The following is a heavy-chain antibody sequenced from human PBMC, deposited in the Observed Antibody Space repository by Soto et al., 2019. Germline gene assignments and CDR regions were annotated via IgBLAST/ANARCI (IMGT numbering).Heavy chain of an antibody. V-gene: IGHV3-66*01. CDR3: ARDFSPPREQLHNYDYLDV. D-gene: IGHD6-6*01. J-gene: IGHJ6*03. Sequence: EVQLVESGGGLVQPGGSLRLSCAASGFTVSSNYMSWVRQAPGKGLEWVSVIYSGGSTYYADSVKGRFTISRDNSKNTLYLQMHSLRAEETAVYYCARDFSPPREQLHNYDYLDVWGKGTTITVSS. CDR2: IYSGGST. CDR1: GFTVSSNY.